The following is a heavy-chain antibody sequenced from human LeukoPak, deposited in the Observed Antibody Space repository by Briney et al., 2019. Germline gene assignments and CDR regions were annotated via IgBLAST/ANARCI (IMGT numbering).Heavy chain of an antibody. D-gene: IGHD3-22*01. V-gene: IGHV6-1*01. CDR3: ARASYYYDSSGYEGDTFEYYYGMDV. Sequence: SQTLSLTCAISGDSVSSNSAAWKWLRQSPSRGLEWLGRTYYRSKWYNDYEVSVKSRITINPDTSKNQFSLQLNSVTPEDTAVYYCARASYYYDSSGYEGDTFEYYYGMDVWGQGTTVTVSS. CDR1: GDSVSSNSAA. J-gene: IGHJ6*02. CDR2: TYYRSKWYN.